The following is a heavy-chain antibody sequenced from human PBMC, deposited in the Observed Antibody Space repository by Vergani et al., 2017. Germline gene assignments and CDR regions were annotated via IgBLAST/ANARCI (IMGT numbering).Heavy chain of an antibody. CDR2: ISYDGSNK. J-gene: IGHJ5*02. V-gene: IGHV3-30*18. Sequence: QVQLVESGGGLVKPGGSLRLSCAASGFTFSSYGMHWVRQAPGKGLEWVAVISYDGSNKYYADSVKGRFTISRDNSKNTLYLQMNSLRAEDTAVYYCAKDRRGNWLLFRPNWFDPWGQGTLVTVSS. CDR3: AKDRRGNWLLFRPNWFDP. CDR1: GFTFSSYG. D-gene: IGHD2-21*02.